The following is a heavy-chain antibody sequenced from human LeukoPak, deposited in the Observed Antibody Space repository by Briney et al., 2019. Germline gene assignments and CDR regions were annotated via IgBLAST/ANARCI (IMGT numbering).Heavy chain of an antibody. D-gene: IGHD1-26*01. Sequence: GGSLRLSCAASGFTFSNAWMSWVRQAPGKGLEWVSRIKSKTDGGTTDYAAPVKGRFTISRDDSKNTLYLQMNSLKTEDTAVYYCTTEFVGYWGQGTLVTVSS. V-gene: IGHV3-15*01. J-gene: IGHJ4*02. CDR1: GFTFSNAW. CDR2: IKSKTDGGTT. CDR3: TTEFVGY.